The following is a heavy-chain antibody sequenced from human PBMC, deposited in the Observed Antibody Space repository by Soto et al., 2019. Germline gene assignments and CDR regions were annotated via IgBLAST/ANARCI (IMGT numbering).Heavy chain of an antibody. CDR1: GYTFTSYW. CDR2: IYPGDSET. V-gene: IGHV5-51*03. J-gene: IGHJ4*02. D-gene: IGHD6-19*01. Sequence: EVQLEQSEAEVKKSGESLTISCKGSGYTFTSYWIGWVRQMPGKGLEWMGIIYPGDSETRYSPSFQGQVTISADRSIXTAYLQWSSLKASATAMYFCARRVSFSTGWYYFASWGQGTLVTVSS. CDR3: ARRVSFSTGWYYFAS.